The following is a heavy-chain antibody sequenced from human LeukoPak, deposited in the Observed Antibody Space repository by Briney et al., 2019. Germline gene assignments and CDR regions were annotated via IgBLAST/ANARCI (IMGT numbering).Heavy chain of an antibody. CDR2: IYYSGST. J-gene: IGHJ3*02. Sequence: SETLSLTCTVSGGSITGYYWNWIRQPPGKGLEWIGYIYYSGSTNYRPSLKSRVTISLDTSKNQFSLKLSSVTAADTAVYYCAGDYGNFEGSFDIWGQGTMVTVSS. V-gene: IGHV4-59*08. D-gene: IGHD4-11*01. CDR1: GGSITGYY. CDR3: AGDYGNFEGSFDI.